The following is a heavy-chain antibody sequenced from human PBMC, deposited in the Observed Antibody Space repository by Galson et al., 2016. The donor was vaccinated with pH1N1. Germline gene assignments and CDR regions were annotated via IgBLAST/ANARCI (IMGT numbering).Heavy chain of an antibody. D-gene: IGHD4-17*01. CDR3: ARQNDYGDYRGDAFDI. Sequence: QSGAEVKKPGESLKISCKASGYIFTSQWIGWVRQMPGKGLEWMGIIHLGGSHIRYSPSFQGQVTISADKSINIVSLQWSSLKASDTAMYYCARQNDYGDYRGDAFDIWGQGTMVTVSS. CDR2: IHLGGSHI. CDR1: GYIFTSQW. J-gene: IGHJ3*02. V-gene: IGHV5-51*01.